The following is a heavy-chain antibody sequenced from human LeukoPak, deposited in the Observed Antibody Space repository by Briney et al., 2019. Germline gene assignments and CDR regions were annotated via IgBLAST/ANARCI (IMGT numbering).Heavy chain of an antibody. CDR3: ARVLLSPDVDNWFDP. D-gene: IGHD1-14*01. J-gene: IGHJ5*02. CDR2: IYYSGST. V-gene: IGHV4-59*12. CDR1: GGSISSYY. Sequence: SETLSLTCTVSGGSISSYYWSWIRQPPGKGLEWIGYIYYSGSTNYNPSLKSRVTISVDTSKNQFSLKLSSVTAADTAVYYCARVLLSPDVDNWFDPWGQGTLVTVSS.